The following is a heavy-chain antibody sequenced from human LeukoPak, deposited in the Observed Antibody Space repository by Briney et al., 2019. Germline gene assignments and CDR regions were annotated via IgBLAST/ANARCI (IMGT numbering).Heavy chain of an antibody. CDR2: INHSGST. J-gene: IGHJ5*02. CDR1: GGSISSSSYY. Sequence: SETLSLTCTVSGGSISSSSYYWSWIRQPPGKGLEWIGEINHSGSTNYNPSLKSRVTISVDTSKNQFSLKLSSVTAADTAVYYCARSAQNWFDPWGQGTLVTVSS. CDR3: ARSAQNWFDP. V-gene: IGHV4-39*07.